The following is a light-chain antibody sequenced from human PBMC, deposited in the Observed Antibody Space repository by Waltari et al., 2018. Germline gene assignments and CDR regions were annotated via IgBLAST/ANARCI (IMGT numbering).Light chain of an antibody. CDR1: QDINSD. Sequence: AIQLTQSPSSLSASVGDRVPIACRARQDINSDLAWYQQKPGKAPKLLIYYASSLQSGVPSRFSGSGSGTDFTLTISSLQPEDFATYHCQHFKTYPITFGQGTRLEIK. CDR3: QHFKTYPIT. CDR2: YAS. V-gene: IGKV1-13*02. J-gene: IGKJ5*01.